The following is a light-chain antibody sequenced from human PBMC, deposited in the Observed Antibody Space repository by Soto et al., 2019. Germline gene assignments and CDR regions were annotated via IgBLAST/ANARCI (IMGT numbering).Light chain of an antibody. V-gene: IGLV1-51*01. CDR2: DDN. CDR1: SSNIGSSY. J-gene: IGLJ3*02. CDR3: GTRDGSLSVVV. Sequence: QSVLRQPPSVSAAPGQTVTISCSGSSSNIGSSYVSWYQQVPGTAPKLLIYDDNKRPSGIPDRFSGSKSGTSATLGITGLQTGDEADYYCGTRDGSLSVVVFGGGTKLTVL.